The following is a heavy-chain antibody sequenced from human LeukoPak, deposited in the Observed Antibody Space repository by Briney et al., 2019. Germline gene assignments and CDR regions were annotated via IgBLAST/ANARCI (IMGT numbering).Heavy chain of an antibody. D-gene: IGHD3-22*01. CDR3: AREGYYYDSSGYYYGAFDI. J-gene: IGHJ3*02. Sequence: ASVKVSCKASGYTFYSYGISWVRQAPGQGLEWMGWISALNGNTNYAQKLQGRVTMTTDTSTSTAYMELRSLTSDDTAVYYCAREGYYYDSSGYYYGAFDIWGQGTMVTVSS. CDR1: GYTFYSYG. V-gene: IGHV1-18*01. CDR2: ISALNGNT.